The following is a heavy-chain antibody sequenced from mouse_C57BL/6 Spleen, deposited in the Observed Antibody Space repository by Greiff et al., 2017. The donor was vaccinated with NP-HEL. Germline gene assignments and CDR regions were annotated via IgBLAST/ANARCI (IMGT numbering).Heavy chain of an antibody. CDR3: ARKDGNYGLFDY. CDR1: GFSLTSYG. Sequence: QVQLQQSGPGLVQPSQSLSITCTVSGFSLTSYGVHWVRQSPGKGLEWLGVIWSGGSTDYNAAFISRLSISKDNSKSQVFFKMNSLQADDTAIYYCARKDGNYGLFDYWGQGTTLTVSS. CDR2: IWSGGST. J-gene: IGHJ2*01. V-gene: IGHV2-2*01. D-gene: IGHD2-1*01.